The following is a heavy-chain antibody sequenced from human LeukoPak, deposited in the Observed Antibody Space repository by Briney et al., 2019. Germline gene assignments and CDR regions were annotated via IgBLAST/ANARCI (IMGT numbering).Heavy chain of an antibody. J-gene: IGHJ4*02. CDR1: GFTFSTYT. CDR2: TSSDERRK. D-gene: IGHD3-10*01. Sequence: GGSLRLSCAASGFTFSTYTMHWVRQAPGKGLEWVAVTSSDERRKDYVATVKGRFAISRDNSKNTLYLQMNSLRAEDTAVYYCARDRYYYGSGSTSLDYWGQGTLVTVSS. V-gene: IGHV3-30*09. CDR3: ARDRYYYGSGSTSLDY.